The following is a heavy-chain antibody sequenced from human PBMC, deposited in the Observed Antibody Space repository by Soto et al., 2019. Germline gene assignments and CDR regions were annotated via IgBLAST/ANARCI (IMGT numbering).Heavy chain of an antibody. D-gene: IGHD3-10*01. CDR1: GFTFGDYA. CDR3: VRGGASSYYGSGEGWPGDY. Sequence: GGSLRLSCTASGFTFGDYAMSWFRQAPGKGLEWVGFIRSKAYGGTTEYAASVKGRFTISRDDSKSIAYLQMNSLKTEDTAVYYCVRGGASSYYGSGEGWPGDYWGQGTLVTVSS. J-gene: IGHJ4*02. CDR2: IRSKAYGGTT. V-gene: IGHV3-49*03.